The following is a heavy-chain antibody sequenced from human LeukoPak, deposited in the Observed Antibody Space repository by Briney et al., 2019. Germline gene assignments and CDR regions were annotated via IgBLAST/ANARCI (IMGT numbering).Heavy chain of an antibody. J-gene: IGHJ6*03. CDR2: INPSGGSI. CDR1: GYIFTSYY. Sequence: ASVKVSCKASGYIFTSYYMYWVRQAPGQGLEWMGIINPSGGSIRYAQKFQGRVTMTRDTSTSTVYMELSSLRSEDTAVYYCARDIDGSGSAYYYYYMDVWGKGTTVTISS. V-gene: IGHV1-46*01. D-gene: IGHD3-10*01. CDR3: ARDIDGSGSAYYYYYMDV.